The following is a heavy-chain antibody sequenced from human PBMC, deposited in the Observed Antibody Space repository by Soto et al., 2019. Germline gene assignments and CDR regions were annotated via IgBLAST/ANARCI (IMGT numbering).Heavy chain of an antibody. D-gene: IGHD1-1*01. Sequence: GGSLRLSCAASTTTFSSSGWHWVRQAPGRGLEWVAFHSNDGITKTYGDSVKGRFTISRDNSEKMVFLQMNSLRSDDTAIYYCSKDGPNFDVDVLGPGTTVTVSS. J-gene: IGHJ6*02. CDR1: TTTFSSSG. CDR3: SKDGPNFDVDV. V-gene: IGHV3-30*02. CDR2: HSNDGITK.